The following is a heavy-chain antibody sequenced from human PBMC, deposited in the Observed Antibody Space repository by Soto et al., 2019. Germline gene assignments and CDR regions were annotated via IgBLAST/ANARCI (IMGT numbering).Heavy chain of an antibody. CDR3: AREGGPITILGVVIQHRNWFDP. V-gene: IGHV1-46*01. J-gene: IGHJ5*02. Sequence: GASVKVSCKASGFTFTSYYMHWVRQAPGQGLEWMGIINPSGGSTSYAQKFQGRVTMTRDTSTSPVYMELSSLRSEDTAVYYCAREGGPITILGVVIQHRNWFDPWGQGTLVTVSS. CDR1: GFTFTSYY. CDR2: INPSGGST. D-gene: IGHD3-3*01.